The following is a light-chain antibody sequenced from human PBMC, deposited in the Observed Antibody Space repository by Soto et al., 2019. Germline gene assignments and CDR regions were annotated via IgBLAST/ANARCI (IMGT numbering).Light chain of an antibody. J-gene: IGLJ2*01. Sequence: SYELSQPPSVSVAPGTTARITCGGNNIGSKDVHWYQQKPGQAPVLVIYYDSDRPSGIPERFSGSNSGNTATLTISRVEAGDEADYYCQVWDTSSDHAVFGGGTKLTVL. V-gene: IGLV3-21*04. CDR1: NIGSKD. CDR3: QVWDTSSDHAV. CDR2: YDS.